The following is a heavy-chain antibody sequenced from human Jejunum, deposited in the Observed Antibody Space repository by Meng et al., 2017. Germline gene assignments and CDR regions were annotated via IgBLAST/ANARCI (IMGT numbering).Heavy chain of an antibody. J-gene: IGHJ4*02. CDR1: GFTFSNYA. CDR2: MNEDGTQK. D-gene: IGHD1-26*01. CDR3: ARGVREGG. V-gene: IGHV3-7*01. Sequence: GESLKISCAASGFTFSNYAINWVRQAPGKELEWVANMNEDGTQKLYVDSVRGRFTISRDNAKNSVVLQMDSLRVDDTAVYYCARGVREGGWGQGTLVTVSS.